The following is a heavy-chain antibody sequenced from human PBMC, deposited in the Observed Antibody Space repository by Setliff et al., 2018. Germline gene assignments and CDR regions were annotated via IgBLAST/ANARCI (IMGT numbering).Heavy chain of an antibody. CDR1: GASIRNNYY. D-gene: IGHD3-3*01. CDR2: IFYNGMA. CDR3: ARTHSIIKIFGVVSLLYHMDV. J-gene: IGHJ6*03. V-gene: IGHV4-39*07. Sequence: SETLSLTCAVSGASIRNNYYWGWIRQSPGTGLEWIGSIFYNGMAYYNPSLKSRVTMSVDTSKSQFSLNLTSVTAADTAVYYCARTHSIIKIFGVVSLLYHMDVWGTGTTVTVSS.